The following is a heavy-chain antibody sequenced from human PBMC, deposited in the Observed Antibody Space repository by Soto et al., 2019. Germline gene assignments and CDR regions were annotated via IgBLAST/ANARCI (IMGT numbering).Heavy chain of an antibody. V-gene: IGHV3-48*02. CDR2: ISSSSSTI. Sequence: GGSLRLSCAASGFTFSSYSMNWVRQAPGKGLEWVSYISSSSSTIYYADSVKGRFTISRDNAKNSLYLQMNSLRDEDTAVYYCARGESGWHFIPFDYWGQGTLVTVSS. CDR1: GFTFSSYS. CDR3: ARGESGWHFIPFDY. D-gene: IGHD6-19*01. J-gene: IGHJ4*02.